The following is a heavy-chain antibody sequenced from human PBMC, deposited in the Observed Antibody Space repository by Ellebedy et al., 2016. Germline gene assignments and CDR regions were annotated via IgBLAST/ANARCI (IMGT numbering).Heavy chain of an antibody. Sequence: GGSLRLSCAASGFTFSNYWMSWVRQAPGKGLEWVANIKQDGSKKYYVDSVKGRFTISRDNAKNSLSLQMNSLRAEDTAVYYCARERAKGGGYDSGNWFDPWGQGTLVTVSS. CDR2: IKQDGSKK. D-gene: IGHD5-12*01. CDR3: ARERAKGGGYDSGNWFDP. CDR1: GFTFSNYW. V-gene: IGHV3-7*03. J-gene: IGHJ5*02.